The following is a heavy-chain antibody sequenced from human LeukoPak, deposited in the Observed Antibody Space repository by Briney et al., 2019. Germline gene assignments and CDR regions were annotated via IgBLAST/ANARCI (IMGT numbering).Heavy chain of an antibody. CDR2: IGTAGDP. V-gene: IGHV3-13*05. Sequence: ETGGSLRLSCAASGFTFSSYDMHWVRQATGKGLEWVSAIGTAGDPYYPGSVKGRFTISRENAKNSLYLQMNSLRAGDTAVYYCAREVSRRDGYNYFDYWGQGTLVTVSS. CDR1: GFTFSSYD. J-gene: IGHJ4*02. D-gene: IGHD5-24*01. CDR3: AREVSRRDGYNYFDY.